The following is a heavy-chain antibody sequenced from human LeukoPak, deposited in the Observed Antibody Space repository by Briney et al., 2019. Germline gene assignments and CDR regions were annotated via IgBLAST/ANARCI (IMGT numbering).Heavy chain of an antibody. CDR2: IWYDGSNK. J-gene: IGHJ4*02. Sequence: GGSLRLSCAASGFTFSSYGMHWVRQAPGKGLEWVAVIWYDGSNKYYADSVKGRFTISRDNSKNTLYLQMNSLRAEDTAVYYCAKDRGYDFWSGYLDYWGQGTLVTVPS. CDR1: GFTFSSYG. V-gene: IGHV3-33*06. D-gene: IGHD3-3*01. CDR3: AKDRGYDFWSGYLDY.